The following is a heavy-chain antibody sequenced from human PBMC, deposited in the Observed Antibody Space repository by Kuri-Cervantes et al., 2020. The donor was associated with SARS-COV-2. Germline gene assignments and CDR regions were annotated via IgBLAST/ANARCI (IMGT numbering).Heavy chain of an antibody. CDR2: IYYSGST. CDR1: VGSISSSSYY. CDR3: ARVRYYDTSDGYYYYYYMDV. V-gene: IGHV4-39*01. D-gene: IGHD3-22*01. J-gene: IGHJ6*03. Sequence: SETLSLTCTVSVGSISSSSYYWGWIRQPPGKGLEWIGSIYYSGSTYYNPSLKSRVTISVDTSKNQFSLKLGSVTAADTAVYYCARVRYYDTSDGYYYYYYMDVWGKGTTVTVSS.